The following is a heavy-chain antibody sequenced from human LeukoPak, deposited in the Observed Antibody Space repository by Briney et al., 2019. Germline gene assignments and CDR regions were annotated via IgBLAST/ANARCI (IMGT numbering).Heavy chain of an antibody. J-gene: IGHJ4*02. CDR3: ARGGSTVRGVIDY. CDR1: GGSISSGGYS. CDR2: IYHSGST. Sequence: PSETLSLTCAVSGGSISSGGYSWSWIRQPPGKGLEWIGYIYHSGSTYYNPSLKSRVTISVDRSKNQFSLKLSSVTAADTAVYYCARGGSTVRGVIDYWGQGTLVTVSS. V-gene: IGHV4-30-2*01. D-gene: IGHD3-10*01.